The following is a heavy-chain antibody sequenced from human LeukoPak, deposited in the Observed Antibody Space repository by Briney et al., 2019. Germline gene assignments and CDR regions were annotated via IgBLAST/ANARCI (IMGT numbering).Heavy chain of an antibody. V-gene: IGHV3-23*01. J-gene: IGHJ4*02. CDR3: AKAWNRLKIAARTTGWFDY. D-gene: IGHD6-6*01. CDR2: ISGSGGST. Sequence: PGGSLRLSCTASGFTFSSHEMNWVRRAPGKGLEWVSAISGSGGSTYYADSVKGRFTISRDNSKNTLYLQMNSLRAEDTAVYYCAKAWNRLKIAARTTGWFDYWGQGTLVTVSS. CDR1: GFTFSSHE.